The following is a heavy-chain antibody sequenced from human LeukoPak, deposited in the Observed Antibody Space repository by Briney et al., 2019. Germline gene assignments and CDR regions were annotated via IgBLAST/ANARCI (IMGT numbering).Heavy chain of an antibody. CDR1: GFTFSSYA. D-gene: IGHD3-22*01. J-gene: IGHJ4*02. CDR2: ISGSGGST. Sequence: PGGSLRLSCAASGFTFSSYAMSRVRQAPGKGLEWVSAISGSGGSTYYADSVKGRFTISRDNSKNTLYLQMNSLRAEDTAVYYCAKTTHDSSGYYYFGYWGQGTLVTVSS. CDR3: AKTTHDSSGYYYFGY. V-gene: IGHV3-23*01.